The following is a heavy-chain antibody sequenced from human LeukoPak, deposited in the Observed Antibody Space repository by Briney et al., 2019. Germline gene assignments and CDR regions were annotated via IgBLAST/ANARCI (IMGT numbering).Heavy chain of an antibody. J-gene: IGHJ4*02. CDR3: ATLDYGDYAAFDY. CDR1: GFTFSSYS. Sequence: PGGSLRLSCAASGFTFSSYSMNWVRQAPGKGLEWVSSISSSSYIYYADSVKGRFTISRDNAKNSLYLQMNSLRAEDTAVYYCATLDYGDYAAFDYWGQGTLVTVSS. V-gene: IGHV3-21*01. D-gene: IGHD4-17*01. CDR2: ISSSSYI.